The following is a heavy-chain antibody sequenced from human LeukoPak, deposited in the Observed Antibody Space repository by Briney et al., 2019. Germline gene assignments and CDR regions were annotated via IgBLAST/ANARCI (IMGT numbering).Heavy chain of an antibody. D-gene: IGHD3-10*01. CDR3: ARGGFGNDAFDI. V-gene: IGHV1-18*01. CDR1: GYTLTSYG. CDR2: ISAYNGNT. Sequence: ASVKVSCKASGYTLTSYGITWVRQAPGQGLEWMGWISAYNGNTNSAQKLQGRVTMTTDTSTSTAYMELRSLRSDDTAVYYCARGGFGNDAFDIWGQGTMVTVSS. J-gene: IGHJ3*02.